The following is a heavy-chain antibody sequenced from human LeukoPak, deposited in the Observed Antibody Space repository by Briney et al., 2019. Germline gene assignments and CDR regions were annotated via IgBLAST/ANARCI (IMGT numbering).Heavy chain of an antibody. J-gene: IGHJ6*03. CDR1: GYTFTSYG. D-gene: IGHD2-15*01. CDR2: ISAYNGNT. CDR3: ARDLWADEGRYYYYYYMDV. Sequence: ASVKVSCEASGYTFTSYGISWVRQAPGQGLEWMGWISAYNGNTNYAQKLQGRVTMTTDTSTSTAYMELRSLRSDDTAVYYCARDLWADEGRYYYYYYMDVWGKGTTVTVSS. V-gene: IGHV1-18*01.